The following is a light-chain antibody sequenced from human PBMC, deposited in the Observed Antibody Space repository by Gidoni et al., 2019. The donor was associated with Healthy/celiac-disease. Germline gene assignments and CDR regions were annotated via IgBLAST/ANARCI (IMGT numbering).Light chain of an antibody. CDR1: QSVSSY. Sequence: DIVLTQSPATLSLSPGERATLSCRASQSVSSYLAWYQQKPGQAPRLLIYDASNRATGIPARFSGSGSGTDFTLTISSLEPEDFAVYYCQQRGNWPETFGQGTKLEIK. J-gene: IGKJ2*01. CDR2: DAS. CDR3: QQRGNWPET. V-gene: IGKV3-11*01.